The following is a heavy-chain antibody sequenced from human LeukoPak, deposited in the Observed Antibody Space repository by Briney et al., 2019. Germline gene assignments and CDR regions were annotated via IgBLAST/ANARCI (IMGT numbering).Heavy chain of an antibody. D-gene: IGHD2-15*01. CDR3: ARVGVVAATPFDP. J-gene: IGHJ5*02. CDR1: GYTFTGYY. V-gene: IGHV1-2*06. Sequence: ASVKVSCKASGYTFTGYYMHWVRQAPGQGLEWMGRINPNSGGTNYAQKFQGRVTMTRDTSISTAYMELSRLRPDDTAVYYCARVGVVAATPFDPWGQGTLVTVSS. CDR2: INPNSGGT.